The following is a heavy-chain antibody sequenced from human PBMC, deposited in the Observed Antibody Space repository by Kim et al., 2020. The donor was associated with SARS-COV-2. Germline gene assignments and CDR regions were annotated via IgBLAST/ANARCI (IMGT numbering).Heavy chain of an antibody. J-gene: IGHJ4*02. CDR3: ARGLDYDILTGALDY. Sequence: SETLSLTCAVYGGSFSGYYWSWIRQPPGKGLEWIGEINHSGSTNYNPSPKSRVTISVDTSKNQFSLKLSSLTAADTAVYYCARGLDYDILTGALDYWGQGTLVTVSS. CDR1: GGSFSGYY. V-gene: IGHV4-34*01. D-gene: IGHD3-9*01. CDR2: INHSGST.